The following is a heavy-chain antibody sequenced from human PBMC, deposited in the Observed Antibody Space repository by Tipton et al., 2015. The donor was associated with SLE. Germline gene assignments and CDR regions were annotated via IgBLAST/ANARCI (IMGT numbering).Heavy chain of an antibody. D-gene: IGHD6-19*01. CDR3: ARKGYSSGWYVNY. V-gene: IGHV4-61*05. Sequence: TLSLTCTVSGGSISSSSYYWGWIRQPPGKGLEWIGCVYHTGSTNYNPSLKSRVTISVDKSKNQFSLKLSSVTAADTAVYYCARKGYSSGWYVNYWGQGTLVTVSS. CDR2: VYHTGST. J-gene: IGHJ4*02. CDR1: GGSISSSSYY.